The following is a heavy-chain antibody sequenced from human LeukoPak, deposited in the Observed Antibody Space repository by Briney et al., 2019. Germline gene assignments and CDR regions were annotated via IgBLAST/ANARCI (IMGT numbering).Heavy chain of an antibody. J-gene: IGHJ4*02. V-gene: IGHV1-18*01. Sequence: ASVKVSCKASGYTFTSYGISWVRQAPGQGLEWMGRISAYNGNTNYAQKPQGRVTMTTDTSTSTAYMELRSLRSDDTAVYYCARPYYYDSSGYYSIWGQGTLVTVSS. CDR2: ISAYNGNT. D-gene: IGHD3-22*01. CDR3: ARPYYYDSSGYYSI. CDR1: GYTFTSYG.